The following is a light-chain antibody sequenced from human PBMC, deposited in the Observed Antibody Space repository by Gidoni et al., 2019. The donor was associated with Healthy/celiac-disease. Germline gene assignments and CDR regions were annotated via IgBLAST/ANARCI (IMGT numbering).Light chain of an antibody. CDR2: AAS. CDR3: QQLNSYPRT. V-gene: IGKV1-9*01. J-gene: IGKJ4*01. Sequence: DIQFTQSPSFLSASVGDRVTITCRASQGISSYLAWYQQKPGKAPKLLIYAASTLQSGVPSRFSGSGSGTEFTLTISSLQPEEFATYYCQQLNSYPRTCXGXTKVEIK. CDR1: QGISSY.